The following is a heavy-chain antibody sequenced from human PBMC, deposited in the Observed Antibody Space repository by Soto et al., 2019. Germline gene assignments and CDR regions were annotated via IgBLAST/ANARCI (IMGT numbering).Heavy chain of an antibody. V-gene: IGHV1-8*01. D-gene: IGHD2-2*01. CDR1: VYTFTSYD. CDR3: ARARRDFCEYQLRRCLYYYGMDV. CDR2: MNPNSGNT. Sequence: RXSVKVSCKASVYTFTSYDINWVRQATGQGLEWMGWMNPNSGNTGYAQKFQGRVTMTGNTSISTAYMELSSLRSEDTAVYYCARARRDFCEYQLRRCLYYYGMDVWGQGTTVTVSS. J-gene: IGHJ6*02.